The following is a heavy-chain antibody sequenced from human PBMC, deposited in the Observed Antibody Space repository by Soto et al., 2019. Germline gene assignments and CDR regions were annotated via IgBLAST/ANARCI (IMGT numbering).Heavy chain of an antibody. CDR1: GFILSDCA. CDR2: ISSSSSGI. CDR3: ARDLSWGSNWYYYMDV. J-gene: IGHJ6*03. Sequence: EVQLVESGGGLVQPGGSLRLSCATSGFILSDCAMNWVRQAPGKGLEWVSYISSSSSGIDYADSVKGRFTVSRDNARNSLYHQINSLRAEDTAVYYCARDLSWGSNWYYYMDVWGKGTTVTVSS. D-gene: IGHD7-27*01. V-gene: IGHV3-48*01.